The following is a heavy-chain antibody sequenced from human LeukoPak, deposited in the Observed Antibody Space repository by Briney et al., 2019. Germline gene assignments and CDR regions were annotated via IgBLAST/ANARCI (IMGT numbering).Heavy chain of an antibody. CDR1: GFTFSSYS. J-gene: IGHJ3*02. Sequence: GGSLRLSCAASGFTFSSYSMNWVRQAPGKGLEWVSSISSSSSYIYYADSVKGRFTISRDNAKNSLYLQMNSLRAEDTAVYYCSRAVYYYDSSGPLDAFDIWGQGTMVTVSS. V-gene: IGHV3-21*01. CDR2: ISSSSSYI. CDR3: SRAVYYYDSSGPLDAFDI. D-gene: IGHD3-22*01.